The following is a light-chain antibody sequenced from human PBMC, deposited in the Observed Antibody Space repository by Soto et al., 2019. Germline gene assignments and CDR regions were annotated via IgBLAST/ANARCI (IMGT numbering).Light chain of an antibody. J-gene: IGKJ5*01. Sequence: DIQLTQTPSSLPASVGDRVTLTCRASETISTFLNWYQHKPGRAPKLLIYAASRLQSGVPSRFSGSGSGTDFTLTIDGLQPEDFASYYCQQSYSLSPITFGQGTRLEIK. CDR3: QQSYSLSPIT. V-gene: IGKV1-39*01. CDR1: ETISTF. CDR2: AAS.